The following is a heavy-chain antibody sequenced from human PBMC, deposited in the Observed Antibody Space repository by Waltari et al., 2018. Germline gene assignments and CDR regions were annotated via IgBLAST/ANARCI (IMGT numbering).Heavy chain of an antibody. CDR2: RNPNSGNT. CDR1: GYTFTSYD. CDR3: ARVTGSSGSFPWDFDP. D-gene: IGHD6-19*01. V-gene: IGHV1-8*01. Sequence: QVQLVQSGAEVKKPGASVKVSCKASGYTFTSYDINWVRQATGQGLEWMGWRNPNSGNTGYAQKFQGRVTMTRNTAISTAYMELSSLRSEDTAVYYCARVTGSSGSFPWDFDPWGQGTLVTVSS. J-gene: IGHJ5*02.